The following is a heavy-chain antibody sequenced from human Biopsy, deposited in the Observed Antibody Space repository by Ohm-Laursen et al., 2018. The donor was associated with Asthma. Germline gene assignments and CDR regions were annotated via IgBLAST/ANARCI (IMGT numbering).Heavy chain of an antibody. CDR2: ISSVFGTT. J-gene: IGHJ4*02. Sequence: SVKVSRKLLGGTFNTYVIGWVRQAPGQGLGWMGGISSVFGTTTYPQEFPDRVTITADDSTSTVYMELSSLRSEDTAVYYCARKAGSCISRTCYALDFWGQGTLVTVSS. V-gene: IGHV1-69*13. CDR3: ARKAGSCISRTCYALDF. D-gene: IGHD2-2*01. CDR1: GGTFNTYV.